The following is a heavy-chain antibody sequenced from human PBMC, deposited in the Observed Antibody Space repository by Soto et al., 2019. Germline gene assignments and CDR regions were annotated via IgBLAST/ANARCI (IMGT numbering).Heavy chain of an antibody. J-gene: IGHJ6*01. CDR3: XXXXXXXPXYYYG. V-gene: IGHV1-69*01. CDR2: IIPIFGTA. Sequence: QVQLVQSGAEVKKPGSSVKVSCKASGGTFSSYAISWVRQAPGQGLEWMGGIIPIFGTANYAQKFQGRVTIXXXXXTSTAYMELSSLXXXXXXXXXXXXXXXXXPXYYYG. CDR1: GGTFSSYA.